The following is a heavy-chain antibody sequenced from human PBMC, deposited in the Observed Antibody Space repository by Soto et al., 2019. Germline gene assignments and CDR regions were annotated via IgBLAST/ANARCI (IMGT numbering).Heavy chain of an antibody. D-gene: IGHD6-6*01. V-gene: IGHV1-69*13. CDR1: GGTFSSYA. J-gene: IGHJ6*02. CDR2: IIPIFGTA. CDR3: ARGSNRYSSSSPYRMDV. Sequence: GASVKVSCKASGGTFSSYAISWVRQAPGQGLEWMGGIIPIFGTANYAQKFQGRVTITADESTSTAYMELSSLRSEDTAVYYCARGSNRYSSSSPYRMDVWGQGTTVTVSS.